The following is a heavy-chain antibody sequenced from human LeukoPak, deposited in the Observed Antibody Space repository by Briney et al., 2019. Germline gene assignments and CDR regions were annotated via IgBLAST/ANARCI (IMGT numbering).Heavy chain of an antibody. V-gene: IGHV1-46*01. D-gene: IGHD6-13*01. Sequence: ASVKVSCKASGYTFTSYGISWVRQAPGQGLEWMGIINPSGGSTSYAQKFQGRVTMTRDTSTSTVYMELSSLRSEDTAVYYCARLEHDQQLEDYWGQGTLVTVSS. CDR1: GYTFTSYG. CDR2: INPSGGST. CDR3: ARLEHDQQLEDY. J-gene: IGHJ4*02.